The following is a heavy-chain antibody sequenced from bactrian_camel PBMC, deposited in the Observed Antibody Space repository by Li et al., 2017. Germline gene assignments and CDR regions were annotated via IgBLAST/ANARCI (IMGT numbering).Heavy chain of an antibody. CDR1: RDTHDIHSGYC. D-gene: IGHD2*01. Sequence: VQLVESGGGSVQAGGSLRLSCVASRDTHDIHSGYCMGWFRQAPGKEHEWVAGIARNGEIWYADSVRGRFSVSQDNAKNFLYLQMNSLKPEDTAVYYCAADPNWLLLGGKNDYRYWGRGTQVTVS. V-gene: IGHV3S6*01. CDR2: IARNGEI. CDR3: AADPNWLLLGGKNDYRY. J-gene: IGHJ4*01.